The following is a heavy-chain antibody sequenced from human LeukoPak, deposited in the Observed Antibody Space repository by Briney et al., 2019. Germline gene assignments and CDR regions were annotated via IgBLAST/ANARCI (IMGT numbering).Heavy chain of an antibody. V-gene: IGHV1-46*01. J-gene: IGHJ4*02. D-gene: IGHD3-22*01. CDR3: ARSQYITMIVARLYQFDD. CDR2: INPSGGST. Sequence: GASVKVSCKASGYTSTSYYMHWVRQAPGQGLEWMGIINPSGGSTSYAQKFQGRVAMTKDTSTSTVYMELSSLRSEDTAVYYCARSQYITMIVARLYQFDDWGQGTLVTVSS. CDR1: GYTSTSYY.